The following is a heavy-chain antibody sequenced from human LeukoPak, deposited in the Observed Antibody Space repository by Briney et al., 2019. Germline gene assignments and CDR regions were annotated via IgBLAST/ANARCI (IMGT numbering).Heavy chain of an antibody. CDR1: GFTFDDYA. CDR2: MSWNGNSI. D-gene: IGHD1-26*01. J-gene: IGHJ6*03. CDR3: AKDISLGRGYFYMDV. Sequence: PGRSLRLSCAASGFTFDDYAMHWVRHTPEKGLEWISGMSWNGNSIGYADSVKGRFTISRDNAKNSLYLQMNSLRPEDTALYYCAKDISLGRGYFYMDVWGKGTTVTVFS. V-gene: IGHV3-9*01.